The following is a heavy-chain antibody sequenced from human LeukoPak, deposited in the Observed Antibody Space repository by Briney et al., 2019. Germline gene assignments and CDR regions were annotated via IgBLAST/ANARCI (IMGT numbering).Heavy chain of an antibody. CDR2: INPGGSST. V-gene: IGHV3-74*01. J-gene: IGHJ4*02. CDR1: GFAFSSYW. Sequence: PGGSLRLSCAASGFAFSSYWMHWVRQVPGKGLVWVSRINPGGSSTAYADSVKGRFTISRDNAKNTLYLQMNSLRAEDTAVHYCARSNQADDYWGQGTLVTVSS. CDR3: ARSNQADDY. D-gene: IGHD4-11*01.